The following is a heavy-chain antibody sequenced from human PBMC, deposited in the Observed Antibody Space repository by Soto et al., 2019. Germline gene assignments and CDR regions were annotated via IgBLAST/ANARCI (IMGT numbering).Heavy chain of an antibody. Sequence: GGSLRLSCAASGFTFNNSGMHWVRQAPGKGLEWMAVISYDGSEKHYADSMKGRLTISRDNSKDTLHLQMNSLRAEDTAIYFCVKDRVPGAYGHYYGMDVWGQGTTVTVSS. D-gene: IGHD5-12*01. V-gene: IGHV3-30*18. J-gene: IGHJ6*02. CDR3: VKDRVPGAYGHYYGMDV. CDR1: GFTFNNSG. CDR2: ISYDGSEK.